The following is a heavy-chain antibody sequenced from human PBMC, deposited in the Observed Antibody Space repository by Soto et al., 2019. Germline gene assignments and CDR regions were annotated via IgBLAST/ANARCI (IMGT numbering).Heavy chain of an antibody. V-gene: IGHV1-18*01. CDR1: GYTFTSYG. Sequence: ASVKVSCKASGYTFTSYGISWVRQAPGQGLEWMGWISAYNGNTNYAQKLQGRVTMTTDTSTSTAYMELRSLRSDDTAVYYCARVRTIFGVVTPDYYYYMDVWGKGTTVTVSS. D-gene: IGHD3-3*01. CDR2: ISAYNGNT. CDR3: ARVRTIFGVVTPDYYYYMDV. J-gene: IGHJ6*03.